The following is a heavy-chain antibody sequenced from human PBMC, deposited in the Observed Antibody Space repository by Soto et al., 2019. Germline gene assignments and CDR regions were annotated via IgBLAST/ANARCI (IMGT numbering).Heavy chain of an antibody. J-gene: IGHJ5*02. Sequence: PSETLSLTCAVYGGSFSGYYWSWIRQPPGKGLEWIGETNHSGSTNYNPSLKSRVTISVDTPKNQFSLKLSSVTAADTAVYYCARGHVAGYCSGGSCYSLYWFDPWGQGTLVTVSS. D-gene: IGHD2-15*01. V-gene: IGHV4-34*01. CDR2: TNHSGST. CDR1: GGSFSGYY. CDR3: ARGHVAGYCSGGSCYSLYWFDP.